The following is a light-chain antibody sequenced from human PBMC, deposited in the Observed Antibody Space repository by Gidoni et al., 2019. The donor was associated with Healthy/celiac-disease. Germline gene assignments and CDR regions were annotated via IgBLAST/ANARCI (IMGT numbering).Light chain of an antibody. Sequence: DIQMTQSQSSLSASVGDRVTITSRASQSISSYLNWYQQQPGKAPQLLIYAASSFQSGVPSRFRGSGSGTDVTLTISSLQPEEFATYYCQQSYSTPLTFGGGTKVEIK. V-gene: IGKV1-39*01. J-gene: IGKJ4*01. CDR2: AAS. CDR3: QQSYSTPLT. CDR1: QSISSY.